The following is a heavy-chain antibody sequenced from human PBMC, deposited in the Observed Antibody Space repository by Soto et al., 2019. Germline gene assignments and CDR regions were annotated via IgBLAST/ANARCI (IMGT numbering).Heavy chain of an antibody. V-gene: IGHV3-23*01. Sequence: DVQLLESGGDLVQPGGSLRLSCAASGVTFSSYAMSWVRQAPGKGLEWGSSVSAGGDMTYYSDSVKGRCTISRDNSNNALFLQMNSLRAEDTALYYCARGDRGGSGSPASYYYSGLDVWGQGTTVTVSS. J-gene: IGHJ6*02. D-gene: IGHD3-10*01. CDR2: VSAGGDMT. CDR1: GVTFSSYA. CDR3: ARGDRGGSGSPASYYYSGLDV.